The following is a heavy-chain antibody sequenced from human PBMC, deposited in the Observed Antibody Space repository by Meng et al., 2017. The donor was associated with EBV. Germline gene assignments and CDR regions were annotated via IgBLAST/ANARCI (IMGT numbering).Heavy chain of an antibody. J-gene: IGHJ4*02. CDR2: IIPAGGNT. V-gene: IGHV1-46*01. Sequence: QVQVVQSGADVKKPGASGKVSCKASGYTFTSYYLHWVRQAPGQGLEWMGIIIPAGGNTNYAQKFRGRFTMTRDTSTSTVYMDLSILTSEDTAVYYCVRELVGGTFDYWGQGTLVTVSS. CDR3: VRELVGGTFDY. CDR1: GYTFTSYY. D-gene: IGHD1/OR15-1a*01.